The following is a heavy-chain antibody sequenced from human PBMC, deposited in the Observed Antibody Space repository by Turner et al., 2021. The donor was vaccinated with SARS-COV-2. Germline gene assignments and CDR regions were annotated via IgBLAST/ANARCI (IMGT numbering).Heavy chain of an antibody. CDR3: ARGTYYYDSSVYSGTNWFDP. CDR1: GFTFSSYT. CDR2: ISSSSSYI. J-gene: IGHJ5*02. D-gene: IGHD3-22*01. V-gene: IGHV3-21*01. Sequence: EVQLVESGGGLVKNGGSLRLSCADSGFTFSSYTMYWVRQAPGKGLEWVSSISSSSSYIYYADSVKGRFTISRDNAKNSLYLQMNSLRAEDTAVYYCARGTYYYDSSVYSGTNWFDPWGQGTLVTVSS.